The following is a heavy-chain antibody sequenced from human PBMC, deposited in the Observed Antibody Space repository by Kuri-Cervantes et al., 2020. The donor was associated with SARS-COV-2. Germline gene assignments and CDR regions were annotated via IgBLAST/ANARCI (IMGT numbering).Heavy chain of an antibody. CDR2: IGTAGDT. CDR1: GFTFSSYD. J-gene: IGHJ6*04. D-gene: IGHD3-3*01. V-gene: IGHV3-13*01. CDR3: ARDNSLRTIFGVVIISHMDV. Sequence: GESLKISCAASGFTFSSYDMHWVRQATGKGLEWVSAIGTAGDTYYPGSVKGRFTISRENAKNSLYLQMNSLRAEDTAVYYCARDNSLRTIFGVVIISHMDVWGKGTTVTVSS.